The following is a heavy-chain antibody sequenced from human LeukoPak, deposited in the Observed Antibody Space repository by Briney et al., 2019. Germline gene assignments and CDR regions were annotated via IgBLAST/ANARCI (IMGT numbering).Heavy chain of an antibody. D-gene: IGHD3-3*01. V-gene: IGHV4-39*07. CDR2: IYYSGIT. CDR1: GGSINSSNYY. J-gene: IGHJ4*02. Sequence: SETLSLTCTVSGGSINSSNYYWVWIRQPPGKGLEWIGSIYYSGITYCNPSLKSRVTTSIDTPNNQFSLRLNSVTAADTAVYYCARGITIFGVASDYWGQGTLVLVSS. CDR3: ARGITIFGVASDY.